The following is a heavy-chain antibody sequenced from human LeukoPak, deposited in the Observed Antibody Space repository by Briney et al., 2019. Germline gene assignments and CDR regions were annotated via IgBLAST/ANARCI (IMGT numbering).Heavy chain of an antibody. CDR2: IIPILGIA. V-gene: IGHV1-69*04. Sequence: SVKVSCKASGGTFSSYAISWVRQAPGQGLEWMGRIIPILGIANYAQKFQGRVTITADKSTSTAYMELSSLRSEDTAVYYCARDPGQLWLKLNGFDPGGQGPLVTVS. J-gene: IGHJ5*02. CDR1: GGTFSSYA. D-gene: IGHD5-18*01. CDR3: ARDPGQLWLKLNGFDP.